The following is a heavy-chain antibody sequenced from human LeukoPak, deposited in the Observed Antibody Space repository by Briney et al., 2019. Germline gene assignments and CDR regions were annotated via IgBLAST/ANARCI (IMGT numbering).Heavy chain of an antibody. D-gene: IGHD3-22*01. CDR1: GFTFSDYY. Sequence: GGSLRLSCAASGFTFSDYYMSWIRQAPGKGLEWVSYISSSGSTIYYADSVKGRFTISRDNAKNSLYLQMNSLRAEGTAVYYCARGLGPYYYDSSGYYGGFDYWGQGTLVTVSS. J-gene: IGHJ4*02. CDR2: ISSSGSTI. CDR3: ARGLGPYYYDSSGYYGGFDY. V-gene: IGHV3-11*01.